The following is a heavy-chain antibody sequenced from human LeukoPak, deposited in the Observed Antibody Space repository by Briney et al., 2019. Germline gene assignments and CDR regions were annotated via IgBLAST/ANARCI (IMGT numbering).Heavy chain of an antibody. CDR1: GYTFTSYG. Sequence: ASVKVSCKASGYTFTSYGISWVRQAPGQGLEWMGWISAYNGNTNYAQKLQGRVTMTTDTSTSTAYMELRSLRSDDTAVYYCARAVVYYDSSGYYLDYYYGMDAWGQGTTVTVSS. CDR3: ARAVVYYDSSGYYLDYYYGMDA. J-gene: IGHJ6*02. V-gene: IGHV1-18*01. D-gene: IGHD3-22*01. CDR2: ISAYNGNT.